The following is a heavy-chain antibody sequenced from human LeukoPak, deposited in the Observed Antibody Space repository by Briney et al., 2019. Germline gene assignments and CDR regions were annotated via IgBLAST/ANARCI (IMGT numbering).Heavy chain of an antibody. CDR1: GYTFTSYA. Sequence: ASVKVSCKASGYTFTSYAMNWVRQAPGQGLEWMGWINPNSGGTNYVQKFQGWVTMTRDTSISTAYMELSRLRSDDTAVYYCARGITMVRGVRSWFDPWGQGTLVTVSS. CDR2: INPNSGGT. CDR3: ARGITMVRGVRSWFDP. D-gene: IGHD3-10*01. J-gene: IGHJ5*02. V-gene: IGHV1-2*04.